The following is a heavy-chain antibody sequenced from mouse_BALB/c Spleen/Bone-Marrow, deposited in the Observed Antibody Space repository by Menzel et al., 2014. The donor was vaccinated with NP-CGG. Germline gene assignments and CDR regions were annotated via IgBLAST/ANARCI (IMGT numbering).Heavy chain of an antibody. CDR3: AREGITTVVEMDY. CDR1: GYTFSSYW. Sequence: VKLQESGAELMKPGASVKISCKATGYTFSSYWIEWVKQRPGHGLEWIGEILPGSGNTNYNEKFKDKATFTADTSSNTAYMRLSSLTSEDSAVYYCAREGITTVVEMDYWGQGTSVTVSS. CDR2: ILPGSGNT. D-gene: IGHD1-1*01. J-gene: IGHJ4*01. V-gene: IGHV1-9*01.